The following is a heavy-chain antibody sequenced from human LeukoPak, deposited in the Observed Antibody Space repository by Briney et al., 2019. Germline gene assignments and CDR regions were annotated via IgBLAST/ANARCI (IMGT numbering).Heavy chain of an antibody. V-gene: IGHV3-30*18. Sequence: GGSLRLSCAASGYIFSNVAMHWVRQAPGKGLEWVALISYDGGNTYYADSVKGRFTISRDNSKNTLYQQMNSLRSGDTAVYYCAKDPAKTNYYYYGMDVWGQGTMVTVSS. CDR3: AKDPAKTNYYYYGMDV. D-gene: IGHD1/OR15-1a*01. CDR1: GYIFSNVA. CDR2: ISYDGGNT. J-gene: IGHJ6*02.